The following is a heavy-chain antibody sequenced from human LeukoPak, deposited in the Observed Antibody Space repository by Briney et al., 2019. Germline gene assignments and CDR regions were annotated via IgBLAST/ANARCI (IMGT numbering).Heavy chain of an antibody. J-gene: IGHJ4*02. Sequence: GESLKISCKASGHSFISYWIGWVRQMPGKGLEWMGSIYPGDPETRYSPSFEGQVTISLDRSITTAYLQWSSLKASDTAMYYCARGVDFWSGSPYFDFWGQGSLVTVS. CDR2: IYPGDPET. V-gene: IGHV5-51*01. CDR3: ARGVDFWSGSPYFDF. CDR1: GHSFISYW. D-gene: IGHD3-3*01.